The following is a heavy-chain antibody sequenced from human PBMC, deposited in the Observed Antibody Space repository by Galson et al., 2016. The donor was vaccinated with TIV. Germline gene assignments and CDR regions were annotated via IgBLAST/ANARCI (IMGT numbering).Heavy chain of an antibody. D-gene: IGHD3-22*01. CDR2: IYPGDSDT. CDR1: GYSFTSYW. CDR3: ARRDSTGISNFDC. J-gene: IGHJ4*02. V-gene: IGHV5-51*01. Sequence: QSGAEVKKPGESLKISCKGSGYSFTSYWIGWVRQMPGKGLEWMGIIYPGDSDTRYSPSFQGQVTITADKSTRTAYLQWSSLKASDTAVYYCARRDSTGISNFDCGGQGTLVTVSS.